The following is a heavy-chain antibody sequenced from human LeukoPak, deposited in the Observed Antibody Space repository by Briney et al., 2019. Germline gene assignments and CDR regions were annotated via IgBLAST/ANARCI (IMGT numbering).Heavy chain of an antibody. CDR1: GFTFSSYS. J-gene: IGHJ4*02. CDR2: ISSSSSYI. CDR3: ARDAHVLRFLEWPRKVGFDY. Sequence: GGSLRLSCAASGFTFSSYSMNWVRQAPGKGLEWVSSISSSSSYIYYADSVKGRFTISRDNAKNSLYLQMNSLRAEDTAVYYCARDAHVLRFLEWPRKVGFDYWGQGTLVTVSS. V-gene: IGHV3-21*01. D-gene: IGHD3-3*01.